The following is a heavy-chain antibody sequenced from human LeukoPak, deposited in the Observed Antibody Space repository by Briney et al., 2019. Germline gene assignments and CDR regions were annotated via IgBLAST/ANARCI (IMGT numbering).Heavy chain of an antibody. J-gene: IGHJ6*02. CDR2: INPDGNKK. CDR3: ARGDHPNIYYYYYYGMDV. CDR1: GGSISSSNW. V-gene: IGHV3-7*01. Sequence: ETLSLTCAVSGGSISSSNWWSWVRQAPGKGLEWVASINPDGNKKYSADSVKGRFTISRDNAENSLYLQMNSLRVEDTAFYYCARGDHPNIYYYYYYGMDVWGQGTTVTVSS. D-gene: IGHD1-14*01.